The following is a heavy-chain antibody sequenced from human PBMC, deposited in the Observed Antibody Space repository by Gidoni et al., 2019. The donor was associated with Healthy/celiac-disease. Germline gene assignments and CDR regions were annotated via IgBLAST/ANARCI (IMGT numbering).Heavy chain of an antibody. Sequence: EVQLVESGGGLVKPGGSLRISCASSGFTFSNVWMSGVRQAPWKGLEWVGRINRKTDCGTTDSAAPVKGRFTISIYDSKTTLYLQMNSLTTYDTAVYYCTPGLVRGVSHYWGQGTLVTVSS. D-gene: IGHD3-10*01. V-gene: IGHV3-15*01. CDR3: TPGLVRGVSHY. CDR2: INRKTDCGTT. J-gene: IGHJ4*02. CDR1: GFTFSNVW.